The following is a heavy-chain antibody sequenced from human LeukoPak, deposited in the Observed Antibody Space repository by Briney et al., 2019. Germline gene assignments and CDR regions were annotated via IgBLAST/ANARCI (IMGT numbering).Heavy chain of an antibody. D-gene: IGHD3-10*01. Sequence: SQTLSLTCTVSGGSISSGGYYWSWIRQHPGKGLEWIGYIYYSGSTYYNPSLKSRVTISVDTSKNQFSLKLSSVTAADTAVYYCARVGHYGSGSPGWFDPWGQGTLVTVSS. V-gene: IGHV4-31*03. J-gene: IGHJ5*02. CDR1: GGSISSGGYY. CDR3: ARVGHYGSGSPGWFDP. CDR2: IYYSGST.